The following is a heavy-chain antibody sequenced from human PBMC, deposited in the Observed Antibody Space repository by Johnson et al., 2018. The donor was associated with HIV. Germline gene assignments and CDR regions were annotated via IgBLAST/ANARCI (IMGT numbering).Heavy chain of an antibody. J-gene: IGHJ3*02. CDR3: AIFVSCDAFDI. D-gene: IGHD3-9*01. CDR1: GFTVSSNY. Sequence: VQLVESGGGLIQPGGSLRLSCAASGFTVSSNYMSWVRQAPGKGLEWVSVIYSGGSTYYADSVKGRFTISRDNSKNTLYLQMNSVRGEGTAVFYCAIFVSCDAFDILCEGTMVIVS. CDR2: IYSGGST. V-gene: IGHV3-53*01.